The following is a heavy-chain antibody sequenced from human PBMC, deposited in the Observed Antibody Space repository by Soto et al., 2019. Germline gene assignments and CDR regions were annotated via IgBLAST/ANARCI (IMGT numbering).Heavy chain of an antibody. V-gene: IGHV3-30-3*01. CDR1: GFTFSSYA. Sequence: QVQLVESGGGVVQPGRSLRLSCAASGFTFSSYAMHWVRQXPXXXXXXVAVISYDGSNKYYSDSVKGRFTISRDNSKXXXXLXXXXXXXXXXXXXXCARDRLRYXXNDFPYYYYGMDVWGQGTTVTVSS. CDR3: ARDRLRYXXNDFPYYYYGMDV. D-gene: IGHD1-1*01. CDR2: ISYDGSNK. J-gene: IGHJ6*02.